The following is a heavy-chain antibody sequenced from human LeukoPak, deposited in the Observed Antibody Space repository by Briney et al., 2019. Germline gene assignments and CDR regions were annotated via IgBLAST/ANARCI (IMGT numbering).Heavy chain of an antibody. Sequence: SETLSLTCTVSGSSISSGGYYWSWIRQPPGKGLEWIGYIYHSGSTYYNPSLKSRVTISVDTSKNQFSLKLSSVTAADTAVYYCASQRPSYPIDYWGQGTLVTVSS. CDR1: GSSISSGGYY. J-gene: IGHJ4*02. CDR3: ASQRPSYPIDY. CDR2: IYHSGST. V-gene: IGHV4-30-2*02.